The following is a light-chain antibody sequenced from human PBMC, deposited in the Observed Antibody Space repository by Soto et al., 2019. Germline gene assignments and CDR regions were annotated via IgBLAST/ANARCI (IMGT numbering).Light chain of an antibody. CDR2: LGS. V-gene: IGKV2-28*01. Sequence: DLVMTQSPLSLPVTPGEPASISCRSSQSLLHSNGYNYLHWFLQQPGQSPQLLIYLGSNRASGVPDRFSGSGSGTDFTLKISRVEAEDVGVYYCMQALQTPYTFGQGTKLEIK. J-gene: IGKJ2*01. CDR1: QSLLHSNGYNY. CDR3: MQALQTPYT.